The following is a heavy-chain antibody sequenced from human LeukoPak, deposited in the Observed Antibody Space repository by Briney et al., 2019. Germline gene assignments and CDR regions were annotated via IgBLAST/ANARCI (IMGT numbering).Heavy chain of an antibody. J-gene: IGHJ4*02. Sequence: SETLSLTCTVSGGSISSGSYYWSWIRQPAGKGLEWIGRIYTSGSTNYNPSLKSRVTISVDTSKNQFSLKLSSVTAADTAVYYCASERITLDYWGQGTLVTVSS. CDR3: ASERITLDY. D-gene: IGHD3-10*01. CDR2: IYTSGST. V-gene: IGHV4-61*02. CDR1: GGSISSGSYY.